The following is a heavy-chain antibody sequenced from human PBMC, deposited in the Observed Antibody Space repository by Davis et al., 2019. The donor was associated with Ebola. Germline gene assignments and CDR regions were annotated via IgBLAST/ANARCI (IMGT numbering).Heavy chain of an antibody. CDR1: GFLFSSYA. CDR2: ISASGGAT. Sequence: GESLKISCAASGFLFSSYAMSWVRQAPGGGLEWVSSISASGGATFYADSVKGRIVMSRDNSNDPLYLRMNNLRAEDTAIYYCAKDLTSYYGSGDFFDYWGQGILVTVSS. J-gene: IGHJ4*02. V-gene: IGHV3-23*01. CDR3: AKDLTSYYGSGDFFDY. D-gene: IGHD3-10*01.